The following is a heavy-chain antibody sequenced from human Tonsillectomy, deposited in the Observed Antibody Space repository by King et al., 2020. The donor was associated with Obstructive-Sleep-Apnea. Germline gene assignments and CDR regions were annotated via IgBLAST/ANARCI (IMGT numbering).Heavy chain of an antibody. Sequence: TLKESGPTLVKPTQTLTLTCSFSGLSLSTMGVGVGWIRQPPGKALEWLPPIFCDVDKRFSPSLKIRLTITKETSKNQVVPTMTNMDPVDTATYYCAHSRVDTALDYWGQGTLVTVSS. J-gene: IGHJ4*02. V-gene: IGHV2-5*02. D-gene: IGHD5-18*01. CDR2: IFCDVDK. CDR3: AHSRVDTALDY. CDR1: GLSLSTMGVG.